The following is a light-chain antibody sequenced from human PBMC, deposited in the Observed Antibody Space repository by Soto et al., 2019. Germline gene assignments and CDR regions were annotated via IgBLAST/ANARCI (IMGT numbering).Light chain of an antibody. CDR2: EVN. CDR3: SSFTTSTTYV. V-gene: IGLV2-18*02. CDR1: SSDVGSYNR. J-gene: IGLJ1*01. Sequence: QAVLTQHPSVSGSPGQSVAVSCTGTSSDVGSYNRVSWYQHPPSTAPKLIIYEVNNRPSGVPDRFSGSKSGNPASLTISGLQAEDEADYYCSSFTTSTTYVFGTGTKVTVL.